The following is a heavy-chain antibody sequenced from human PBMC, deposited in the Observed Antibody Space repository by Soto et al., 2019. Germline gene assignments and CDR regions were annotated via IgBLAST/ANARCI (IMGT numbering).Heavy chain of an antibody. D-gene: IGHD2-21*02. CDR3: ARVCGGDCHYGMDV. J-gene: IGHJ6*02. V-gene: IGHV4-31*03. CDR1: GGSISSSGYY. Sequence: SETLSLPSTVSGGSISSSGYYWPWIHQHPGKGLEWIGYIYYSGSTYYNPSLKSRVTISVDTSKNQFSLKLSSVTAADTAVYYCARVCGGDCHYGMDVWGQGTTVTVS. CDR2: IYYSGST.